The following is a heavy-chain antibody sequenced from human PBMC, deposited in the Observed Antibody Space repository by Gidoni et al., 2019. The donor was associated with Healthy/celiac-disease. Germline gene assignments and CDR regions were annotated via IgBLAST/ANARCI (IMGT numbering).Heavy chain of an antibody. J-gene: IGHJ5*02. CDR3: ARHGRVRGSSSGLGWFDP. D-gene: IGHD6-6*01. Sequence: EVQLVQSGAEVKKPGESLKISCKGSGYSFTSYWIGWVRQMPGKGLEWMGIIYPGDSYTRYSPSFQGQVTISADKSISTAYLQWSSLKASDTAMYYCARHGRVRGSSSGLGWFDPWGQGTLVTVSS. CDR1: GYSFTSYW. CDR2: IYPGDSYT. V-gene: IGHV5-51*01.